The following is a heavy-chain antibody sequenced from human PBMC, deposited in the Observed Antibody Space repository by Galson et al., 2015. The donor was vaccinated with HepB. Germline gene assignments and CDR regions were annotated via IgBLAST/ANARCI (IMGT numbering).Heavy chain of an antibody. D-gene: IGHD4-11*01. V-gene: IGHV4-31*03. Sequence: TLSLTCTVPGGSINSGGYYWSWIRQNPGKGLERIGYIYYSGSTYYNPSLKSRVTISVDASKNQFSLKLNSVTAADTAVYYCVRLRRATVPFFFDYWGQGNLVTVSS. CDR3: VRLRRATVPFFFDY. CDR1: GGSINSGGYY. CDR2: IYYSGST. J-gene: IGHJ4*02.